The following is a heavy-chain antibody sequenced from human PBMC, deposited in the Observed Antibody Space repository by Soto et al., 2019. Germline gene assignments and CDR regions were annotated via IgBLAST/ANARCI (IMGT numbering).Heavy chain of an antibody. CDR3: ARGRYGDY. J-gene: IGHJ4*02. D-gene: IGHD1-1*01. Sequence: QVHLVQSGAEVKKPGASVKVSCKASGYTFTSYGITWVRQAPGQGLEWMGWISAHNGNTDYAQKLQGRVIVTRYTSTSTAYMELRSLRSDDTAVDYCARGRYGDYWGQGALVTVSS. V-gene: IGHV1-18*01. CDR2: ISAHNGNT. CDR1: GYTFTSYG.